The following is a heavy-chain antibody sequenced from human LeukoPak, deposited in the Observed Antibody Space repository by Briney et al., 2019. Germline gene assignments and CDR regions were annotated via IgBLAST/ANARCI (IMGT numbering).Heavy chain of an antibody. J-gene: IGHJ6*02. D-gene: IGHD2-15*01. CDR2: IYYSGST. CDR1: GGSISSYY. V-gene: IGHV4-59*01. Sequence: SETLSLTCTVSGGSISSYYWSWIRQPPGKGLEWIGYIYYSGSTNYNPSLKSRVTISVDTSKDQFSLKLSSVTAADTAVYYCARVSGGSLVDYYYGMDVWGQGTTVTVSS. CDR3: ARVSGGSLVDYYYGMDV.